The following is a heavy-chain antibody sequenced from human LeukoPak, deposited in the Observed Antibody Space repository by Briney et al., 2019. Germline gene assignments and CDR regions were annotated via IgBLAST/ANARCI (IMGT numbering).Heavy chain of an antibody. V-gene: IGHV4-34*01. CDR3: ARGGHNYYDSSGYTYYYYYMDV. J-gene: IGHJ6*03. CDR1: GGSFSGYY. Sequence: SETLSLTCAVYGGSFSGYYWSWIRQPPGKGLEWIGEINHSGSTNYNPSLKSRVTISVDTSKNQFSLKLSSVTAADTAVYYCARGGHNYYDSSGYTYYYYYMDVWGKGTTVTVSS. CDR2: INHSGST. D-gene: IGHD3-22*01.